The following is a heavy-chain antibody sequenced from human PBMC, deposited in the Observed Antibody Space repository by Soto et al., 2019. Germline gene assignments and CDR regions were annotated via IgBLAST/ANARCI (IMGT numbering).Heavy chain of an antibody. D-gene: IGHD3-22*01. CDR1: GFTFSGSA. Sequence: PGGSLRLSCAASGFTFSGSAMHWVRQASGKGLEWVGRIRSKANSYATAYAASVKGRFTISRDDSKNTAYLQMNSLKTEDTAVYYCARDRVESGYPDYFQHWGQGNLLTVSS. V-gene: IGHV3-73*01. CDR3: ARDRVESGYPDYFQH. CDR2: IRSKANSYAT. J-gene: IGHJ1*01.